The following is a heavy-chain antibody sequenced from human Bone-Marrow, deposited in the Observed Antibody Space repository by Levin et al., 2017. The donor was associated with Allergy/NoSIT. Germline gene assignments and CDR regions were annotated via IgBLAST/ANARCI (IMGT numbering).Heavy chain of an antibody. CDR1: GGSISSYY. Sequence: SQTLSLTCTVSGGSISSYYWSWIRQPPGKGLEWIGYIYYSGSTNYNPSLKSRVTISVDTSKNQFSLKLSSVTAADTAVYYCAREGGDDAFDIWGQGTMVTVSS. CDR3: AREGGDDAFDI. D-gene: IGHD7-27*01. CDR2: IYYSGST. J-gene: IGHJ3*02. V-gene: IGHV4-59*01.